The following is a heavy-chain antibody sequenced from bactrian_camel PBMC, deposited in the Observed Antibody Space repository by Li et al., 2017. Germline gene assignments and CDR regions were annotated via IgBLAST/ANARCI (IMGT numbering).Heavy chain of an antibody. V-gene: IGHV3S1*01. D-gene: IGHD5*01. CDR2: VNTAGGPT. J-gene: IGHJ4*01. Sequence: VQLVESGGGWVQPGGSLRLTCKASGFTFRSHYMYWLRQAPGKGLEGIAGVNTAGGPTDYAESVKGRFTISRDNAENTVYLQMNRLQPEDTGVYYCANVPPTSLAVGLGARGQGTQVTVS. CDR1: GFTFRSHY.